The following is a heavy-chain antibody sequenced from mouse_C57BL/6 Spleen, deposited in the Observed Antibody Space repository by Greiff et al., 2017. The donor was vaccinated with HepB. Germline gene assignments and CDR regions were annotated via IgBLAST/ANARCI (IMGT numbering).Heavy chain of an antibody. CDR2: INYDGSST. CDR3: ARGNKGYYFDY. V-gene: IGHV5-16*01. D-gene: IGHD5-2*01. J-gene: IGHJ2*01. CDR1: GFTFSDYY. Sequence: EVQVVESEGGLVQPGSSMKLSCTASGFTFSDYYMAWVRQVPEKGLEWVANINYDGSSTYYLDSLKSRFIISRDNAKNILYLQMSSLKSEDTATYYCARGNKGYYFDYWGQGTTLTVSS.